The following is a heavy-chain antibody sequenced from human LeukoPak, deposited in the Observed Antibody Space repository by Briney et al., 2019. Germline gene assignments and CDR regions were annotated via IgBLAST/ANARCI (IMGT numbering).Heavy chain of an antibody. CDR1: RFTFRSYW. CDR2: INSDGSQT. CDR3: AELGITMIGGV. V-gene: IGHV3-74*01. Sequence: GGSLRLSCAASRFTFRSYWMHWVRQAPGTGLVWVSRINSDGSQTSYADSVKGRFTISRDNAKNSLYLQMNSLRAEDTAVYYCAELGITMIGGVWGKGTTVTISS. J-gene: IGHJ6*04. D-gene: IGHD3-10*02.